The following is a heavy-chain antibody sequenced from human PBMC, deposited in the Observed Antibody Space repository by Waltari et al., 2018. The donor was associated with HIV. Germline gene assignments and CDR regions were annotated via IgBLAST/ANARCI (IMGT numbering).Heavy chain of an antibody. J-gene: IGHJ6*02. CDR2: ISWNMVDI. V-gene: IGHV3-9*01. D-gene: IGHD3-3*01. CDR1: GCPFEDYD. CDR3: VKDGASTIFGVLNGMDV. Sequence: EVQLVASGGGAVQPGRSLRLSCTDSGCPFEDYDMPGVRQPPEKCLEWVSGISWNMVDIAYADSVKGRFTIARDNTKNSLFLQMNSVRVEDTALYYCVKDGASTIFGVLNGMDVWGQGTTVTVSS.